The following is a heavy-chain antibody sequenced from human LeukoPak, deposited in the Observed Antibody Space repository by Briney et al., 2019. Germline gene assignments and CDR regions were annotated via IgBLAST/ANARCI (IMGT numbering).Heavy chain of an antibody. D-gene: IGHD3-10*01. CDR1: GFTFSSFD. CDR3: ARRLHDSGSYSADY. Sequence: GGSLRLSCAPSGFTFSSFDMHWVRQRPDKGLEWVAFIEFDGSQKYYADSVRGRFTVSRYNSRNMLYLQLDSLRDDDTAVYYCARRLHDSGSYSADYWGQGTLVTVSS. J-gene: IGHJ4*02. CDR2: IEFDGSQK. V-gene: IGHV3-30*02.